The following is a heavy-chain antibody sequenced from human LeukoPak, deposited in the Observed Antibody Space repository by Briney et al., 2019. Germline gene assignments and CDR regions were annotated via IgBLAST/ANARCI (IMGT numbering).Heavy chain of an antibody. CDR3: ARVSVGGKSYFDY. D-gene: IGHD2-15*01. J-gene: IGHJ4*02. Sequence: ASVKVSCKASGYTFTGYYMHWVRQAPGQGLEWMGWINPNSGGTNYAQKFQGRVTMTRDTSISTAYMELSRLRSDDTAVYYCARVSVGGKSYFDYWGQGTLVTVSS. V-gene: IGHV1-2*02. CDR1: GYTFTGYY. CDR2: INPNSGGT.